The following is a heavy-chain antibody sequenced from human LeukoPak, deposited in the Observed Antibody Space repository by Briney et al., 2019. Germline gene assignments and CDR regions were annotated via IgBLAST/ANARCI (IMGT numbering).Heavy chain of an antibody. CDR2: IYSDGST. V-gene: IGHV3-53*01. J-gene: IGHJ4*02. CDR3: ARDPQVSC. CDR1: GYFFPNAW. Sequence: GGSLRLSCTISGYFFPNAWLNWVRQAPGKGLEWVSVIYSDGSTFYADSVKGRFTISRDTSKNTLYLQMNNLRADDTAVYYCARDPQVSCWGQGALVTVSS.